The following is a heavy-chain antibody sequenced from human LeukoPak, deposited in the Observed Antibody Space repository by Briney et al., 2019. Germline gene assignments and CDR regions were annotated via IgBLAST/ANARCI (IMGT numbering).Heavy chain of an antibody. V-gene: IGHV1-8*01. CDR1: GYTFTSYD. D-gene: IGHD3-3*01. CDR2: MNPNSGNT. J-gene: IGHJ4*02. Sequence: ASVKVSCKASGYTFTSYDINWVRQAPAQGLEWMGWMNPNSGNTAYAQKFQGRVTMTRNTSISTAYMELSSLRSEDTAVYYCASSDPFWSGYYDYWGQGTLVTVSS. CDR3: ASSDPFWSGYYDY.